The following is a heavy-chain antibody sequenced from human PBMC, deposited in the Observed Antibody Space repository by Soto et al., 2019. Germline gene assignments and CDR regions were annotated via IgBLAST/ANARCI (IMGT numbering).Heavy chain of an antibody. J-gene: IGHJ4*01. V-gene: IGHV4-61*01. CDR3: ARGLAPAG. D-gene: IGHD3-10*01. CDR2: FYSTGST. CDR1: GASVSRGHYH. Sequence: PSETLSLTCTVSGASVSRGHYHWTWIRQPPGKGLEWIGYFYSTGSTDYNPSLKSRVTISLDTSKNHFFLNLTSVAAADTAVCYCARGLAPAGWGHGNIVIVSS.